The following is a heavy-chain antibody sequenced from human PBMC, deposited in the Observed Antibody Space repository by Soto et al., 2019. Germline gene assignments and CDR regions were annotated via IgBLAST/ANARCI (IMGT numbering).Heavy chain of an antibody. J-gene: IGHJ4*02. D-gene: IGHD3-3*02. Sequence: WGSLRLSCAASGFSFINYEINFFRHSPCKGLEWVSYISLSGSTIYYADSVKGRFTISRDDAKNSLYLQMNSLRADDTAVYYCARESFSASPNFFDYWGQGTLVTVSS. V-gene: IGHV3-48*03. CDR1: GFSFINYE. CDR2: ISLSGSTI. CDR3: ARESFSASPNFFDY.